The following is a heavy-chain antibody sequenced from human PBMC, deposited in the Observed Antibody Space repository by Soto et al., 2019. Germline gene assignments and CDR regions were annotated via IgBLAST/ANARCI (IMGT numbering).Heavy chain of an antibody. CDR1: GASFDSYT. D-gene: IGHD1-26*01. V-gene: IGHV1-69*01. Sequence: QVQLVQSGAEVRKSGSSVKVSCKLSGASFDSYTITWVRQAPGRGLEWMGGIIPIFGTTNYAQKFQGRLTITADGFTSAAYMDLSSLTSEDTAVYYCVRGPLYDLESGMYWYFDLWGRGTLVTVSS. CDR2: IIPIFGTT. J-gene: IGHJ2*01. CDR3: VRGPLYDLESGMYWYFDL.